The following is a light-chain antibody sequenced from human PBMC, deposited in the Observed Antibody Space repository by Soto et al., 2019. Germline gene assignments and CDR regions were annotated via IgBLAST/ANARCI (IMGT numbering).Light chain of an antibody. Sequence: EIVLTQFPGTLSLSPGERATLSCRASQSVSSNYLAWYQQRPGQPPNLLIFGASNRAPGIPDRFSGSGSSTDFTLTISRLEPEDFVVYYCQQYGSSIKAFGQGTKVDIK. CDR3: QQYGSSIKA. J-gene: IGKJ1*01. V-gene: IGKV3-20*01. CDR1: QSVSSNY. CDR2: GAS.